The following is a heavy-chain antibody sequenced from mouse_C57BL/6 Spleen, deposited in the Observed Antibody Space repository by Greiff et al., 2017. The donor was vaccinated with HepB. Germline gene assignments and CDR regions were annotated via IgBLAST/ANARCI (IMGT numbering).Heavy chain of an antibody. CDR1: GYTFTSYW. D-gene: IGHD1-1*01. CDR2: IHPNSGST. CDR3: ARSHYGSSGAFDY. J-gene: IGHJ2*01. V-gene: IGHV1-64*01. Sequence: VQLQQPGAELVKPGASVKLSCKASGYTFTSYWMHWVKQRPGQGLEWIGMIHPNSGSTNYNEKFKSKATLTVDKSSSTAYMQLSSLTSEDSAVYYCARSHYGSSGAFDYWGQGTTLTVSS.